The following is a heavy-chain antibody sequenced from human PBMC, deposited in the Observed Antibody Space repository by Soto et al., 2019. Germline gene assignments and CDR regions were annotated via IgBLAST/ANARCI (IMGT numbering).Heavy chain of an antibody. D-gene: IGHD6-6*01. V-gene: IGHV1-69*13. CDR2: IIPIFGTA. CDR1: GGTFSSYA. CDR3: AGGALKSSSLLFYYYYGMDV. Sequence: GASVKVSCKASGGTFSSYAISWVRRAPGQGLEWMGGIIPIFGTANYAQKFQGRVTITADESTSTAYMELSSLRSEDTAVYYCAGGALKSSSLLFYYYYGMDVWGQGTTVTVSS. J-gene: IGHJ6*02.